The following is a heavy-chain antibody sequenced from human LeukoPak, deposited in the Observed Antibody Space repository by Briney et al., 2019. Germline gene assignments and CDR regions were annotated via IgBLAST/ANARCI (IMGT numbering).Heavy chain of an antibody. CDR3: ARGRVGFDY. Sequence: GASVKVSCKASGYTFTGYYMHWVRQAPGQGLEWMGWINPNSGGTNYAQKFQGRVTMTRDTSISPAYMELTSLTSDDTALYYCARGRVGFDYWGQGTLVTVSS. CDR1: GYTFTGYY. J-gene: IGHJ4*02. CDR2: INPNSGGT. V-gene: IGHV1-2*02.